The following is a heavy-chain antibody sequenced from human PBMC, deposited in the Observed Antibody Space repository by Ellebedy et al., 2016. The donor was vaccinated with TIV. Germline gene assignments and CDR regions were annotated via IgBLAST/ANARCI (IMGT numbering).Heavy chain of an antibody. D-gene: IGHD1-7*01. J-gene: IGHJ5*02. Sequence: GESLKIPCQGSGYSFTSYWIGWVRQMPGKGLEWMGIISPGDSDARYSPSFQGHVTISADKSISTAYLQWSSLKASDTAMYYCARTALTGTTVRWFAPWGQGTLVTVSS. V-gene: IGHV5-51*01. CDR3: ARTALTGTTVRWFAP. CDR1: GYSFTSYW. CDR2: ISPGDSDA.